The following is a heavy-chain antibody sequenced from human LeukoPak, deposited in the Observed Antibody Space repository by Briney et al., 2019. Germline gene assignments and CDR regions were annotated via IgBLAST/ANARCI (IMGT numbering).Heavy chain of an antibody. CDR1: GFTFSSYR. V-gene: IGHV3-7*03. Sequence: GGSLRLSCAASGFTFSSYRMSWVRQAPGKGLEWVANIKQDGSEKYYVDSVKGRFTISRDNAKNSLYLQMNSLRAEDTAVYYCAMGLGYCSSTSCHLGDYWGQGTLVTVSS. J-gene: IGHJ4*02. CDR3: AMGLGYCSSTSCHLGDY. D-gene: IGHD2-2*01. CDR2: IKQDGSEK.